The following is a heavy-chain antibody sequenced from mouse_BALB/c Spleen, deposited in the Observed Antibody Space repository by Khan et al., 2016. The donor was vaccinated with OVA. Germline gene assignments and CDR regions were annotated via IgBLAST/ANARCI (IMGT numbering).Heavy chain of an antibody. CDR2: INPSTGYT. CDR3: ARLGSSDGTTFSY. J-gene: IGHJ2*01. Sequence: QVQLQQSGAELAKPGASVKMSCKASGYTFANYWMHWVKQRPGQGLDWIGYINPSTGYTDYNQKFKDKATLTADKSSSTAYMQLSSLTSEDSAVYYCARLGSSDGTTFSYWGQGTTLTVSS. CDR1: GYTFANYW. D-gene: IGHD1-1*01. V-gene: IGHV1-7*01.